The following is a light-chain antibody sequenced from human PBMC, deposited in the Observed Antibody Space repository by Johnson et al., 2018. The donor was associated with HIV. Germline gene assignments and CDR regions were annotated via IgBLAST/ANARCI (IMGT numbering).Light chain of an antibody. V-gene: IGLV1-51*01. CDR2: DNN. CDR3: GTWDSSLSAYV. J-gene: IGLJ1*01. CDR1: SSNIGNNY. Sequence: QSVLTQPPSVSAAPGQKVTISCSGSSSNIGNNYVSWYQQLPGTAPKLLIYDNNKRPSGIPDRFSGSKSGTSATLALTGLQTGAEADYYCGTWDSSLSAYVFGTGTKVTVL.